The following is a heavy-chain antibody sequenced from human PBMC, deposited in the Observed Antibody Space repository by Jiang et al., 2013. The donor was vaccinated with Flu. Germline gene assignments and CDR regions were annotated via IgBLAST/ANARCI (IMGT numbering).Heavy chain of an antibody. J-gene: IGHJ4*02. Sequence: MGTTNYNPSLKSRVTMSLDKSKNQFSLNLSSVTAADTAVYYCASVFYTSGALGGFDYWGQGTLVTVSS. CDR2: MGTT. D-gene: IGHD6-19*01. CDR3: ASVFYTSGALGGFDY. V-gene: IGHV4-4*02.